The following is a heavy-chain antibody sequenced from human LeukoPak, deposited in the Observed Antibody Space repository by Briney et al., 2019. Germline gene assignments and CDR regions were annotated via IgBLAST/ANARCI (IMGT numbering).Heavy chain of an antibody. CDR3: ATQGYCSGGGCYNY. J-gene: IGHJ4*02. CDR2: ISSSSSTI. CDR1: GFTFSSYS. Sequence: GGSLRLSCAASGFTFSSYSMNWVRQAPGKGLEWVSSISSSSSTIYYADSVKGRFTISRDNAKNSLYLQMNSLRAEDTAVYYCATQGYCSGGGCYNYWGQGTLVTVSS. V-gene: IGHV3-48*04. D-gene: IGHD2-15*01.